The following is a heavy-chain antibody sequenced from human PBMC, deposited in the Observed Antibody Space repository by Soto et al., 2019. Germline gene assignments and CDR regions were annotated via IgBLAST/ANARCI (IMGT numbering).Heavy chain of an antibody. CDR1: GYTFTSYD. Sequence: QVPLVQSGAEVKKPGASVKVSCKASGYTFTSYDINWVRQATGQGLEWMGWMNPNSGNTGYAQKFQGRVTMTRNTSISTAYMELSSLRSEDTAVYYCARGVDCSGGSCYSGGWFDPWGQGTLVTVSS. V-gene: IGHV1-8*01. J-gene: IGHJ5*02. CDR2: MNPNSGNT. CDR3: ARGVDCSGGSCYSGGWFDP. D-gene: IGHD2-15*01.